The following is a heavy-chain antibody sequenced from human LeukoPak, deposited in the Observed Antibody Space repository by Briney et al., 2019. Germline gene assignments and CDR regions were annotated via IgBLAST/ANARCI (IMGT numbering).Heavy chain of an antibody. J-gene: IGHJ4*02. CDR1: GFTFSSYE. CDR3: AKSVSIIVATTYLDY. Sequence: GGSLRLSCAASGFTFSSYEMNWVRQAPGEGLEWVSAISGSGGSTYYADSVKGRFTISRDNSKNTLYLQMNSLRAEDTAVYYCAKSVSIIVATTYLDYWGQGTLVTVSS. V-gene: IGHV3-23*01. CDR2: ISGSGGST. D-gene: IGHD5-12*01.